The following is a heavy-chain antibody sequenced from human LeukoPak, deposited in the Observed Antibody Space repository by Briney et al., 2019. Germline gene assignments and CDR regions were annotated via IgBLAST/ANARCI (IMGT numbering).Heavy chain of an antibody. CDR3: ARVPTPGIAAAAPIDY. CDR2: IYYSGST. J-gene: IGHJ4*02. V-gene: IGHV4-39*07. CDR1: GGSISSSSYY. Sequence: SETLSLTCTVSGGSISSSSYYWGWIRQPPGKGLEWIGSIYYSGSTYYNPSLKSRVTISVDTSKNQFSLKLSSVTAADTAVYYCARVPTPGIAAAAPIDYWGQGTLVTVSS. D-gene: IGHD6-13*01.